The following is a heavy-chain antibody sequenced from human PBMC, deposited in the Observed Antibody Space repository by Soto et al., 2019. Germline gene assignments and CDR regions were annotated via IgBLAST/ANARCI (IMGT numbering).Heavy chain of an antibody. V-gene: IGHV1-24*01. Sequence: GASVKVSCKVSGYTLTELSMHWVRQAPGKGLEWMGGFDPEDDETTYAQKFQGRVTMTEDTSTDTAYMELSSLRSEDTAVYYCATTAGGYYDSSGYSRLGRAPSAEYFQHWGQGTLVTVSS. CDR3: ATTAGGYYDSSGYSRLGRAPSAEYFQH. D-gene: IGHD3-22*01. CDR1: GYTLTELS. CDR2: FDPEDDET. J-gene: IGHJ1*01.